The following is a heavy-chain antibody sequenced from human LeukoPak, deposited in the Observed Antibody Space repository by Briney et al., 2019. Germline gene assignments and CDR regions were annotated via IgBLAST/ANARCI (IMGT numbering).Heavy chain of an antibody. D-gene: IGHD3-22*01. J-gene: IGHJ4*02. CDR1: GFTFSSYA. V-gene: IGHV3-23*01. CDR3: AKDSSTMIVVVIRNFEY. Sequence: GGSLRLSCAASGFTFSSYAMSWVRQAPGKGLEWVSAISGSGGSTYYADSVKGRFTISRDNSKNTLYLQMNSLRTEDTAVYYCAKDSSTMIVVVIRNFEYWGQGTLVTVSS. CDR2: ISGSGGST.